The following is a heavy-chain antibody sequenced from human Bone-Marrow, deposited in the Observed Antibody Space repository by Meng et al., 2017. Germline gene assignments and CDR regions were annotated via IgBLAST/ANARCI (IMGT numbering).Heavy chain of an antibody. CDR2: IYYSGST. J-gene: IGHJ5*02. Sequence: SETLSLTCTVSGGSVSSGSYYWSWIRQPPGKGLEWIGYIYYSGSTNYNPSLKSRVTISVDTSKNQFSLKLSSVTAADTAVYYCARGYTGGAYNWFDPWGQGTLVTVSS. D-gene: IGHD3-16*01. CDR3: ARGYTGGAYNWFDP. CDR1: GGSVSSGSYY. V-gene: IGHV4-61*01.